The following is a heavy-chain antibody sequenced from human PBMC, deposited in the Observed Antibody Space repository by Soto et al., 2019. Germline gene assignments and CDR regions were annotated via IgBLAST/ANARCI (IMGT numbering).Heavy chain of an antibody. CDR1: GYTFTNSD. V-gene: IGHV1-8*01. J-gene: IGHJ4*02. CDR2: MNPASGHA. D-gene: IGHD2-15*01. Sequence: ASVKVSCKASGYTFTNSDINWVRQAPGQGLEWMGWMNPASGHAAYAQKFQGGVALTTSTSTSTVYMDIRSLGAEDTAVYYCARRPHCSGGICYYVFDNLGQGTRVTLS. CDR3: ARRPHCSGGICYYVFDN.